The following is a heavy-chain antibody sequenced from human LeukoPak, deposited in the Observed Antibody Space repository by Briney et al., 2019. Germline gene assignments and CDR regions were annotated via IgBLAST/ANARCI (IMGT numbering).Heavy chain of an antibody. CDR3: ARDRQIQYYESSDYYRPSISLDY. CDR2: ISSSGKTT. V-gene: IGHV3-48*02. D-gene: IGHD3-22*01. Sequence: PGGSLRLSCAVSGFTFSNHHMSWVRQAPGKGLEWVAFISSSGKTTYYADSVKGRFTVSRGTANNLLFLQMNSLRHDDTAVYYCARDRQIQYYESSDYYRPSISLDYWGQGSLVTVSS. CDR1: GFTFSNHH. J-gene: IGHJ4*02.